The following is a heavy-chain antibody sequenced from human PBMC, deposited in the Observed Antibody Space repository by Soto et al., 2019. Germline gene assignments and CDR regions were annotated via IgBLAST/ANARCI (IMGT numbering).Heavy chain of an antibody. D-gene: IGHD6-19*01. CDR3: ARAKAVAGTYNWFDP. CDR2: IYHSGST. J-gene: IGHJ5*02. Sequence: SETLSLTCAVSCGSISSSNWWSWVRQPPGKGLEWIGEIYHSGSTNYNPSLKSRVTISVDKSKNQFSLKLSSVTAADTAVYYCARAKAVAGTYNWFDPWGQGTLVTVS. CDR1: CGSISSSNW. V-gene: IGHV4-4*02.